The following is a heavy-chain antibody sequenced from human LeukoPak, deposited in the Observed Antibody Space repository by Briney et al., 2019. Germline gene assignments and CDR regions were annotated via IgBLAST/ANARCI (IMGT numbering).Heavy chain of an antibody. CDR2: IYYSGST. CDR1: GGSISSSSYY. Sequence: KTSETLSLTCTVSGGSISSSSYYWGWIRQPPGKGLELIGSIYYSGSTYYNPFLKSRLTISVDTCQNQFSLNLSSVTAADTAVYYCGRGDRVAARPGRFDYGGQGPLVTVSS. D-gene: IGHD6-6*01. V-gene: IGHV4-39*07. J-gene: IGHJ4*02. CDR3: GRGDRVAARPGRFDY.